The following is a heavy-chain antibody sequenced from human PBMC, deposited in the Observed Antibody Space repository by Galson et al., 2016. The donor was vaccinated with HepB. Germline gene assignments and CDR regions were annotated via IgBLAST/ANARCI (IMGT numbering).Heavy chain of an antibody. J-gene: IGHJ4*02. CDR2: IYPGDPHT. Sequence: QSGAEVKKPGESLRISCKGSGYSSTDYWIGWVRQMPGKGLEWMGSIYPGDPHTRYSPSFQGQVTISADKSISTAYLQWSSLKASDTAIYYCARRLTHDSKIWDIDYWGQGTLVTASS. CDR3: ARRLTHDSKIWDIDY. V-gene: IGHV5-51*01. D-gene: IGHD3-16*01. CDR1: GYSSTDYW.